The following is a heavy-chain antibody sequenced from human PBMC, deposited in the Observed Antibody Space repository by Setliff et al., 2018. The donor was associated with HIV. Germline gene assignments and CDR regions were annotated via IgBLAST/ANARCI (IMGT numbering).Heavy chain of an antibody. CDR2: IYHSGSS. V-gene: IGHV4-38-2*01. CDR3: ARMYSGYDWSPAGARTRYFDY. J-gene: IGHJ4*02. CDR1: GYSISSGYY. Sequence: SETLSLTCAVSGYSISSGYYWGWIRQPPGKGLEWIGSIYHSGSSYYNPSLKSRGTISVDTSKNQFSLKLSSVTAAATAVYYCARMYSGYDWSPAGARTRYFDYWGQGTLVTVSS. D-gene: IGHD5-12*01.